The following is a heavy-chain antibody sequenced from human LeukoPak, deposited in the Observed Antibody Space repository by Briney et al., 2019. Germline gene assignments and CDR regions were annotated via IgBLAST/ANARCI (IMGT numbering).Heavy chain of an antibody. Sequence: SETLSLTCAVYGGSFSGYYWSWIRQPPGKGLERIGEINHSGSTNYNPSLKSRVTISVDTSKNQFSLKLSSVTAADTAVYYCARGGYYYDSSGSYYFDYWGQGTLVTVSS. V-gene: IGHV4-34*01. J-gene: IGHJ4*02. D-gene: IGHD3-22*01. CDR1: GGSFSGYY. CDR2: INHSGST. CDR3: ARGGYYYDSSGSYYFDY.